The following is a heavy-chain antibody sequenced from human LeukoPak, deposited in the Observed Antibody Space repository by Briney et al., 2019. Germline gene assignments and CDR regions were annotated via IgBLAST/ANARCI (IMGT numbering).Heavy chain of an antibody. Sequence: PSETLSLTCTVSGGSISSYYWSWIRQPPGKGLEWIGYIYYSGSTNYNPSLKSRVTISVDTSKNQFSLKLSSVTAADTAVYYCARTTSGSYPDYWGQGTLVTVSS. CDR2: IYYSGST. V-gene: IGHV4-59*12. D-gene: IGHD3-10*01. CDR1: GGSISSYY. J-gene: IGHJ4*02. CDR3: ARTTSGSYPDY.